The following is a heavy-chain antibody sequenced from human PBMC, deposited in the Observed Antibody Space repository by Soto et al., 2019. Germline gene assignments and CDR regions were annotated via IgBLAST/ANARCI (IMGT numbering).Heavy chain of an antibody. CDR2: IGTAGDT. CDR3: ARDSKAYYGSGSYSMRYYYYYMDV. Sequence: GGSLRLSCAASGFTFSSYDMHWVRQATGKGLEWVSAIGTAGDTYYPGSVKGRFTISRGNAKNSLYLQMNSLRAGDTAVYYCARDSKAYYGSGSYSMRYYYYYMDVWGKGTTVTVSS. V-gene: IGHV3-13*01. D-gene: IGHD3-10*01. J-gene: IGHJ6*03. CDR1: GFTFSSYD.